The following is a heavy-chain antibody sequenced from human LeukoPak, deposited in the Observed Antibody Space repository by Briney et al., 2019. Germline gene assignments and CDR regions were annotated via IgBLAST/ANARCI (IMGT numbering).Heavy chain of an antibody. J-gene: IGHJ4*02. D-gene: IGHD3-22*01. CDR3: ARERGTSGYYLGF. Sequence: GGSLRLSCAASGFTVSTTYINWVRQAPGKGLEWVSVIYSGGSTYYADSVKGRFTISRDNSKNTVYLQMNNLGAEDTAIYYCARERGTSGYYLGFWGQGTMVTVSS. CDR1: GFTVSTTY. CDR2: IYSGGST. V-gene: IGHV3-66*01.